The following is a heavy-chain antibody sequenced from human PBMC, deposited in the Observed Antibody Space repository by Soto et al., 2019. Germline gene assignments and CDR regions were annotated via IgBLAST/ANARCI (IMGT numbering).Heavy chain of an antibody. D-gene: IGHD3-16*01. Sequence: PGGPLRLSCAASGFTFSNHVMSWVRQAPGKGPEWVSSINSRGDNTYYAGSVRGRFTISRDNSKSTLYLQMNSPRAEDTAVYYCGNGLENHYNYDYWGQGTLVTVSS. CDR3: GNGLENHYNYDY. J-gene: IGHJ4*02. V-gene: IGHV3-23*01. CDR2: INSRGDNT. CDR1: GFTFSNHV.